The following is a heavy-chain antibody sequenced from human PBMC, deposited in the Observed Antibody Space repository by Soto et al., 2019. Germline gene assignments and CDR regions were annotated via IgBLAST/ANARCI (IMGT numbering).Heavy chain of an antibody. CDR1: GCPFSSYA. J-gene: IGHJ5*02. CDR3: AKDRRTYSNANWFDP. D-gene: IGHD4-4*01. Sequence: GGSLRLSCAASGCPFSSYARSWVRQAPGKGLGWVSAISGSGGSTYYADSVKGRFTITRDNSKNTLYLQMNSLRAEDTAVYYCAKDRRTYSNANWFDPWGQGTLVTVSS. CDR2: ISGSGGST. V-gene: IGHV3-23*01.